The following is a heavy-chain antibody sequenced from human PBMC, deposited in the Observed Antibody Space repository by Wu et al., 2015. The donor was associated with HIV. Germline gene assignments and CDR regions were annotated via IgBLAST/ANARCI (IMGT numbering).Heavy chain of an antibody. V-gene: IGHV1-18*01. D-gene: IGHD2-8*01. Sequence: QVQLVQSGAEVKKPGASVKVSCKASGYTFTNYGINWVRQAPGQGLEWMGWISAYSGNTNYAQNLQGRVTMTTDTSTSTAYMELRSLKSDDTAVYYCARDRCTNGVCDFDAFDIWGQGTMVTVSS. CDR1: GYTFTNYG. J-gene: IGHJ3*02. CDR2: ISAYSGNT. CDR3: ARDRCTNGVCDFDAFDI.